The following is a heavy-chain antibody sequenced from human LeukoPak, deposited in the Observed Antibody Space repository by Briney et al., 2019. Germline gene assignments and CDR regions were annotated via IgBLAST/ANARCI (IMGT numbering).Heavy chain of an antibody. CDR1: GGSISSSNW. V-gene: IGHV4-4*02. Sequence: SETLSLTCAVSGGSISSSNWWSWVRQPPGKGLEWIGEIYHSGSTNYNPSLKSRVTISVDKSKNQFSLKLSSVTAADTAAYYCATVTVVVPAAIRYFDLWGRGTLVTVSS. D-gene: IGHD2-2*01. CDR3: ATVTVVVPAAIRYFDL. CDR2: IYHSGST. J-gene: IGHJ2*01.